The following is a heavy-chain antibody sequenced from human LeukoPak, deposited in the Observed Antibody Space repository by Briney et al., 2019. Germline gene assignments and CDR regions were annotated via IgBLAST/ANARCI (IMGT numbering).Heavy chain of an antibody. V-gene: IGHV4-59*11. J-gene: IGHJ4*02. CDR2: IYYTGST. CDR1: GSSISSHY. Sequence: SETLSLTCTVSGSSISSHYWSWIRQPPGKGLEWIGYIYYTGSTNYNPSLKSRVTISVDTSKNQFSLKLSSVTAADTAVYYCARDRGSAWDHWGQGTLVTVSS. CDR3: ARDRGSAWDH. D-gene: IGHD6-19*01.